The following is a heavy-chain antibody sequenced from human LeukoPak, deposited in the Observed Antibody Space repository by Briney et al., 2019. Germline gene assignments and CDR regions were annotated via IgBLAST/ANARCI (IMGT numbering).Heavy chain of an antibody. CDR1: GFTFSSYS. V-gene: IGHV3-48*04. Sequence: GGSLRLSCAASGFTFSSYSVSWVRQAPGKALEWVSYISYSSITIYYADSVKGRFTISRDNAKNSLYLQMNSLRAEDTAVYYCARGSSSWYYFDYWGQGTLVTVSS. D-gene: IGHD6-13*01. CDR2: ISYSSITI. J-gene: IGHJ4*02. CDR3: ARGSSSWYYFDY.